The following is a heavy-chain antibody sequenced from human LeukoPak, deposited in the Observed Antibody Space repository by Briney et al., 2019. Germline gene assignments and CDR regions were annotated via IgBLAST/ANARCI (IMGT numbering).Heavy chain of an antibody. CDR3: ANDYYGDSLGVNY. D-gene: IGHD4-17*01. J-gene: IGHJ4*02. V-gene: IGHV3-23*01. CDR1: GSTFSSFA. CDR2: ASGSGGST. Sequence: GGSLRLSCAASGSTFSSFAMSWVRQAPGKGLEWVSAASGSGGSTSYADSVKGRFTISRDNSKNTLYLQMNSLRAEDTAVYYCANDYYGDSLGVNYWGQGTLVTVSS.